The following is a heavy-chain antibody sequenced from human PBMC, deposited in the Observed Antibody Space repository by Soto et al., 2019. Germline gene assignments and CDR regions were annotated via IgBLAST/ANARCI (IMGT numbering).Heavy chain of an antibody. CDR3: ARGYCFSSSRSTPYMAV. D-gene: IGHD2-15*01. CDR2: INAGNGNK. Sequence: ASVKVSLKASGYTFTSHVMHWVRQAPGQRLEWMGWINAGNGNKKYSQKFQGRAAITRDPSASTASMELSSLRSEDTAVYYCARGYCFSSSRSTPYMAVWGTGTTVTVS. CDR1: GYTFTSHV. V-gene: IGHV1-3*01. J-gene: IGHJ6*03.